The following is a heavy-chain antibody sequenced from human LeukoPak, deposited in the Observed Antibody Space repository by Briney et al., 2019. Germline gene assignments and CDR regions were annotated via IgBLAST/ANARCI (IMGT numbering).Heavy chain of an antibody. D-gene: IGHD3-22*01. J-gene: IGHJ4*02. CDR3: ARGTDYYDSSGYYTDY. Sequence: ASVKVSCKASGYTFTGYYMHWVRQAPGQGLERMGWINPNSGGTNYAQKFQGRVTMTRDTSISTAYMELSRLRSDDTAVYYCARGTDYYDSSGYYTDYWGQGTLVTVSS. V-gene: IGHV1-2*02. CDR2: INPNSGGT. CDR1: GYTFTGYY.